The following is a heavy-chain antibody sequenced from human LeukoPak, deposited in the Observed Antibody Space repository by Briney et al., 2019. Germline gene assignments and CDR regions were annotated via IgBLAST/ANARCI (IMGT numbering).Heavy chain of an antibody. CDR3: ARRGYNYDFDY. Sequence: GESLKISCKGSGYSFPSYWIGWVRQMPGKGLEWMGIIFPGDSDTRYSPSFQGQVTISTDKSVTTAYLQWNSLKASDTAMYYCARRGYNYDFDYWGQGTLVTVSS. CDR2: IFPGDSDT. D-gene: IGHD3-22*01. J-gene: IGHJ4*02. CDR1: GYSFPSYW. V-gene: IGHV5-51*01.